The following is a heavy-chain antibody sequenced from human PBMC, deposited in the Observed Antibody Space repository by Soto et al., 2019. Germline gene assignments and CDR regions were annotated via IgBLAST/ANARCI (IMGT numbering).Heavy chain of an antibody. CDR2: IYYSGST. CDR3: ARWGSQDIVLIDYYGMDV. Sequence: QVQLQESGPGLVKPSETLSLTCTVSGGSISSYYWSWIRQPPGKGLEWIGYIYYSGSTNYNPSLKSRVTISVDTSKNQVSTKLSSVTAADTAVYYCARWGSQDIVLIDYYGMDVWGQGTTVTVSS. J-gene: IGHJ6*02. CDR1: GGSISSYY. V-gene: IGHV4-59*01. D-gene: IGHD2-8*01.